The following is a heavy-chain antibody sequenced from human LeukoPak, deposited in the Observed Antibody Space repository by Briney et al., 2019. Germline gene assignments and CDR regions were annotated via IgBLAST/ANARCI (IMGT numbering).Heavy chain of an antibody. CDR1: GGSISSHY. Sequence: SETLSLTCTVSGGSISSHYRSWIRQPPGKGLEWIGYIYYSGSTNYNPSLKSRVTISVDTSKNQFSLKLSSVTAADTAVYYCARSPAARGYYYYYYYMDVWGKGTTVTASS. CDR3: ARSPAARGYYYYYYYMDV. D-gene: IGHD6-6*01. CDR2: IYYSGST. V-gene: IGHV4-59*11. J-gene: IGHJ6*03.